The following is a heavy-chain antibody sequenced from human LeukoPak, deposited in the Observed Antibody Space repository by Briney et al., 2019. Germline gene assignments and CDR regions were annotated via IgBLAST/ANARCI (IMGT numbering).Heavy chain of an antibody. CDR2: INPSGGST. Sequence: ASVKVSCKASGYTFTSYYMPWVRQAPGQGLEWMGIINPSGGSTSYAQKFQGRVTMTRDTSTSTVYMELSSLRSEDTAVYHCAREESSGYYYDYWGQGTLVTVSS. D-gene: IGHD3-22*01. CDR3: AREESSGYYYDY. CDR1: GYTFTSYY. J-gene: IGHJ4*02. V-gene: IGHV1-46*01.